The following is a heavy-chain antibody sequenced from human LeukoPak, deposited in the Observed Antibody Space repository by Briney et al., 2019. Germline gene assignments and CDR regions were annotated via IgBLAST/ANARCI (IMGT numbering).Heavy chain of an antibody. CDR1: GFTFSSYN. CDR2: ISSSSSYI. Sequence: GGSLRLSCAASGFTFSSYNMNWVRQAPGKGLEWVSSISSSSSYIYYADSVKGRFTISRDNAKNSLYLQMNSLRAEDTAVYYCAKATTAMEAYYFDYWGQGTLVTVSS. D-gene: IGHD5-18*01. J-gene: IGHJ4*02. CDR3: AKATTAMEAYYFDY. V-gene: IGHV3-21*04.